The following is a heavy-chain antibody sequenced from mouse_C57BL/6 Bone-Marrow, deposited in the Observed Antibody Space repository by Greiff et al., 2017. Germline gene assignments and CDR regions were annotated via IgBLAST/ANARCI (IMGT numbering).Heavy chain of an antibody. CDR3: ARPYDYDKMAWFAY. CDR1: GFTFSDYG. J-gene: IGHJ3*01. V-gene: IGHV5-17*01. D-gene: IGHD2-4*01. CDR2: ISSGSSTI. Sequence: DVKLVESGGGLVKPGGSLKLSCAASGFTFSDYGMHWVRQAPEKGLEWVAYISSGSSTIYYADTVKGRFTISRDNAKNTLFLQMTSLRSEDTAMYYCARPYDYDKMAWFAYWGQGTLVTVSA.